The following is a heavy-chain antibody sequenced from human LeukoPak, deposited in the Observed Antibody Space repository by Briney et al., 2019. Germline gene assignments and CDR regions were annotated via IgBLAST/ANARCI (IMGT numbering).Heavy chain of an antibody. D-gene: IGHD2/OR15-2a*01. CDR2: IYYSGST. V-gene: IGHV4-59*01. CDR1: GGSISSYY. J-gene: IGHJ6*01. Sequence: SETLSLTCTVSGGSISSYYWSWIRQPPGKGLEWIGYIYYSGSTNYNPSLKSRVIISVDTSKNQFSLKLSSVTAADTAVYYCARDQKILSTDYGMDVWGQGTTVTVSS. CDR3: ARDQKILSTDYGMDV.